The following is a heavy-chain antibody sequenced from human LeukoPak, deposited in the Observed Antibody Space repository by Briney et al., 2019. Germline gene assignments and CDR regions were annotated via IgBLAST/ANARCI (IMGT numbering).Heavy chain of an antibody. Sequence: PGGSLRLSCAASGFTLSSYAMSWVRQAPGKGLEWVSVISNSAGSTFYADSVKGRFTISRDNSKNTLYLQMNSLRAEDTAVYYCAKVVMFTVTTPTFDYWGQGTLVTVSS. D-gene: IGHD4-17*01. CDR1: GFTLSSYA. J-gene: IGHJ4*02. CDR2: ISNSAGST. V-gene: IGHV3-23*01. CDR3: AKVVMFTVTTPTFDY.